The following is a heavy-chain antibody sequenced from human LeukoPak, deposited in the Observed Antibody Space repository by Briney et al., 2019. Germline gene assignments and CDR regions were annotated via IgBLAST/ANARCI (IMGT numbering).Heavy chain of an antibody. D-gene: IGHD3-3*02. V-gene: IGHV3-23*01. Sequence: PGGSLRLSCTASQFTFRIYSMSWVRQPPGKGLEWVSGLSGDGTATYYADAVKGRFTIFRDNSKNTLFLQMNSLRAEDAAVYYCARDRVDYSISSVGYVFDIWGQGTLVSVSS. CDR3: ARDRVDYSISSVGYVFDI. J-gene: IGHJ4*02. CDR1: QFTFRIYS. CDR2: LSGDGTAT.